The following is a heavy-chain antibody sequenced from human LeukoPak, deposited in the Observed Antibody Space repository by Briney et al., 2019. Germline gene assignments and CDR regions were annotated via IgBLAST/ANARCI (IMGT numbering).Heavy chain of an antibody. CDR1: GGSISSSSYY. CDR3: ARNRGGYTTPFDY. Sequence: PSETLSLTCTVSGGSISSSSYYWGWIRQPPGKGLEWIGSIYYSGSTYYNPSLKSRVTISVDTPKNHFSLKLSSVTAADTAVYYCARNRGGYTTPFDYWGQGTLVTVSS. CDR2: IYYSGST. V-gene: IGHV4-39*07. J-gene: IGHJ4*02. D-gene: IGHD5-12*01.